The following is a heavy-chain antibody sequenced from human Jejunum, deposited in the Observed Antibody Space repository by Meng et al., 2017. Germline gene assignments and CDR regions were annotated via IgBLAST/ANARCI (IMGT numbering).Heavy chain of an antibody. Sequence: EVQLVESGGGLVEPGGALRLSCAASGFTFFSYSMNWVRQAPGKGLEWVASVSSQSYYIYYGDSVKGRFTISRDNAKNSLYLQMNSLRAEDTAVYFCARVKSGSYPPYYFDFWGQGTLVTVSS. CDR3: ARVKSGSYPPYYFDF. CDR2: VSSQSYYI. V-gene: IGHV3-21*01. CDR1: GFTFFSYS. D-gene: IGHD1-26*01. J-gene: IGHJ4*02.